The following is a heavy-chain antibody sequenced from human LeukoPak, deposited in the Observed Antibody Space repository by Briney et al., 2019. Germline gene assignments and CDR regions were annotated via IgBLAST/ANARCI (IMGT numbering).Heavy chain of an antibody. CDR2: ISGSGGST. CDR1: GFTFSSYA. Sequence: GGSLRLSCAASGFTFSSYAMSWVRQAPGEGLEWVSAISGSGGSTYYADYVKGRFTISRDNSKNTLDLQMNSLRAEDTAVYYCAKGVTGVAGRHYFDYWGQGTLVTVSS. D-gene: IGHD6-19*01. CDR3: AKGVTGVAGRHYFDY. J-gene: IGHJ4*02. V-gene: IGHV3-23*01.